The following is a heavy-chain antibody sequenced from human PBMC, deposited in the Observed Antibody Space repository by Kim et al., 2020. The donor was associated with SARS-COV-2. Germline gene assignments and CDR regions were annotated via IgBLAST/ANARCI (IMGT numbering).Heavy chain of an antibody. V-gene: IGHV3-7*01. D-gene: IGHD3-16*02. CDR1: GFTFSSYW. Sequence: GGSLRLSCAASGFTFSSYWMSWVRQAPGKGLEWVANIKQDGSEKYYVDSVKGRFTISRDNAKNSLYLQMNSLRAEDTAVYYCARDRYYDYVWGCYRFWYFDYWAQGTLVTVSS. CDR3: ARDRYYDYVWGCYRFWYFDY. J-gene: IGHJ4*02. CDR2: IKQDGSEK.